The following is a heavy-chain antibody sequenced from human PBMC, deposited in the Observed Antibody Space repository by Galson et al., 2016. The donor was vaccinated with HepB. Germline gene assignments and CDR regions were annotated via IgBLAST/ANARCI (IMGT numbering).Heavy chain of an antibody. CDR1: GFTLSSCA. D-gene: IGHD3-16*01. CDR2: IWSDGIKK. CDR3: ATAVRVMTPHGYFAY. Sequence: SLRLSCAASGFTLSSCATHWVRQPPGKGLEWVSVIWSDGIKKYYADSVKGRFTISRDTSKNTLYLEMNSLRADDTAVYYCATAVRVMTPHGYFAYWGQGTQVTVCS. V-gene: IGHV3-33*01. J-gene: IGHJ4*02.